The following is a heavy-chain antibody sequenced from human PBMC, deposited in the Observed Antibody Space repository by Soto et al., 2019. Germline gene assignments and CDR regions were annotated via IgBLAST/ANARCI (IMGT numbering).Heavy chain of an antibody. V-gene: IGHV3-11*01. CDR3: ARVSWREKYGMDV. J-gene: IGHJ6*02. Sequence: GGSLRLSCAASGFTFSDSYMSWIRQAPGKGLEWISYITFSGNTVYYADSVKGRFTISRDNAKNSLDLQMSRLRAEDTAVYYCARVSWREKYGMDVWGQGTTVTVSS. CDR1: GFTFSDSY. CDR2: ITFSGNTV.